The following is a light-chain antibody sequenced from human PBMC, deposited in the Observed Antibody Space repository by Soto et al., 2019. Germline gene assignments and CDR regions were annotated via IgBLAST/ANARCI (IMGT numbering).Light chain of an antibody. Sequence: QSALTQPASVSGSPGQSITISCTGTSSDIGYYDYVSWYQHHSGKAPKLIIYEVNNRPSGVSNRFSGSKSGNTASLTISGLQAEDEAEYYCSSYTNINTRACVFGTGTKLTVL. CDR3: SSYTNINTRACV. V-gene: IGLV2-14*01. J-gene: IGLJ1*01. CDR2: EVN. CDR1: SSDIGYYDY.